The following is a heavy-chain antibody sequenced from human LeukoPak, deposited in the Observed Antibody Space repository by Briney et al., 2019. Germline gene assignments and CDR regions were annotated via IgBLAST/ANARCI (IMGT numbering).Heavy chain of an antibody. Sequence: SETLSLTCAVYGGSFSGYYWSWIRQPPGKGLEWIGEINHSGSTNYNPSLKSRVTMSVVKSKNLFSLNLSSVTAADTAVYYCARHGTDYWGQGTLVTVSP. V-gene: IGHV4-34*01. CDR3: ARHGTDY. J-gene: IGHJ4*02. CDR1: GGSFSGYY. CDR2: INHSGST.